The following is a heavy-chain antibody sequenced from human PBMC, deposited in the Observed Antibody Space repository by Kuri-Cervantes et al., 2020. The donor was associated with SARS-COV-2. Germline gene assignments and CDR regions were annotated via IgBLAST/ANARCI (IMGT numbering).Heavy chain of an antibody. CDR2: IYPGDSDT. J-gene: IGHJ4*02. V-gene: IGHV5-51*01. CDR3: ARHRIRGDSYGHPYFDY. D-gene: IGHD5-18*01. Sequence: DWVRQMPGKGLEWMGIIYPGDSDTRYSPSFQGQVTISADKSISTAYLQWSSLKASDTAMYYCARHRIRGDSYGHPYFDYWGQGTLVTVSS.